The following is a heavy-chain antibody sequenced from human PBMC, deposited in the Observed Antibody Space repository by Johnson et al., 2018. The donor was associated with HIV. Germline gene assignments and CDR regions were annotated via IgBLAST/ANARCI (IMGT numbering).Heavy chain of an antibody. CDR3: ARAVVAPRAYEDDAFDI. D-gene: IGHD2-15*01. CDR2: ISSNGGST. Sequence: VQLVESGGGLVQPGGSLRLSCAASGFTFSSYAMHWVRQAPGKGLEYVSAISSNGGSTYYANSVKGRFTISRDNSKNTLYLQMGSLRAEDMAVYYCARAVVAPRAYEDDAFDIWGQGTMVTVSS. V-gene: IGHV3-64*01. CDR1: GFTFSSYA. J-gene: IGHJ3*02.